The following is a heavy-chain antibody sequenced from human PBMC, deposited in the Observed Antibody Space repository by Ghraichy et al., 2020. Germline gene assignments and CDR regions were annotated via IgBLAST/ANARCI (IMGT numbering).Heavy chain of an antibody. D-gene: IGHD3-22*01. J-gene: IGHJ4*02. V-gene: IGHV4-31*03. CDR1: GGSISSGGYY. CDR3: ARSGTMIVEPFDY. CDR2: IYYSGST. Sequence: SETLSLTCTVSGGSISSGGYYWSWIRQHPGKGLEWNGYIYYSGSTYYNPSLKSRVTISVDTSKNQFSLKLSSVTAADTAVYYCARSGTMIVEPFDYWGQGTLVTVSS.